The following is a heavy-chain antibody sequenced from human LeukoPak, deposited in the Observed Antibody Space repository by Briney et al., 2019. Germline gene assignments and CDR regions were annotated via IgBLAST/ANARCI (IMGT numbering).Heavy chain of an antibody. D-gene: IGHD6-13*01. CDR2: INPNSGGT. Sequence: ASVKVSCKASGYTFTGYYMHWVRQAPGQGLEWMGWINPNSGGTNYAQKFQGRVTMTRDTSISTAYMELSRLRPDDTAVYYCARDDTYSSSWSRYYYYYGMDVWGQGTTVTVSS. CDR1: GYTFTGYY. V-gene: IGHV1-2*02. CDR3: ARDDTYSSSWSRYYYYYGMDV. J-gene: IGHJ6*02.